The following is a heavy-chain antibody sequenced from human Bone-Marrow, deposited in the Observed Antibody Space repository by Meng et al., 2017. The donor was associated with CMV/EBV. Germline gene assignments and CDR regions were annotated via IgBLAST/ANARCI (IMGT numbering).Heavy chain of an antibody. CDR1: GFTFSSYE. J-gene: IGHJ6*02. CDR3: AKGVGLRLNGKDV. Sequence: GGSLRLSCAASGFTFSSYEMNWVRQAPGKGLEWVSGISWNSGSIGYADSVKGRFTISRDNAKNSLYLQMNSLRAEDMALYYCAKGVGLRLNGKDVWGQGTTVTFSS. CDR2: ISWNSGSI. D-gene: IGHD5-12*01. V-gene: IGHV3-9*03.